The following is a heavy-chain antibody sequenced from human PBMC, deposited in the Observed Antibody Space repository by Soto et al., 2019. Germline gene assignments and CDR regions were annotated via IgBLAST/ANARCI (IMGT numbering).Heavy chain of an antibody. CDR3: ARSPGPYSSSSKRYFDF. J-gene: IGHJ4*02. CDR1: GFTFTASA. V-gene: IGHV3-23*01. CDR2: ISRSGSGT. Sequence: RGSLSLSCAASGFTFTASALTWVRQLPGKGLEWVSSISRSGSGTYYADSVKGRFTISRDNSKNTLYLQMNSLRDEDTAVYYCARSPGPYSSSSKRYFDFWGQGALVTVSS. D-gene: IGHD6-6*01.